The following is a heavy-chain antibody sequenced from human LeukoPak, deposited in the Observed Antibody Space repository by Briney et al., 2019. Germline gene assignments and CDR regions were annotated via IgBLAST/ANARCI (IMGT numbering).Heavy chain of an antibody. CDR1: GYTFTSYA. Sequence: ASVKVSCKASGYTFTSYAMHWVRQAPGQRLEWMGWINAGNGNTKYSPKFQGRVTITRDTSASTAYMELSSLRSEDTAAYYCAILWGSTYFDYWGQGTLVTVSS. J-gene: IGHJ4*02. CDR3: AILWGSTYFDY. D-gene: IGHD7-27*01. V-gene: IGHV1-3*01. CDR2: INAGNGNT.